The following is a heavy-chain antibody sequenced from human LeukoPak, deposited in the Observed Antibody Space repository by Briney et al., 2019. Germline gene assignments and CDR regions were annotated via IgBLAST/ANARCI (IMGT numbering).Heavy chain of an antibody. CDR2: IRYDGSNK. CDR1: GFTFSSYG. D-gene: IGHD5-18*01. CDR3: AKARYSYGYGYDAFDI. J-gene: IGHJ3*02. V-gene: IGHV3-30*02. Sequence: PGGSLRLSCAASGFTFSSYGMHWVRQAPGKGLEWVAFIRYDGSNKYYADSVKGRFTISRDNSKNTLYLQMNSLRAEDMAVYYCAKARYSYGYGYDAFDIWGQGTMVTVSS.